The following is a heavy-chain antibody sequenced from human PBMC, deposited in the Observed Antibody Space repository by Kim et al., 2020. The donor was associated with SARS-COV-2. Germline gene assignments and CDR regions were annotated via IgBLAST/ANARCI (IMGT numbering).Heavy chain of an antibody. D-gene: IGHD6-13*01. Sequence: SETLSLTCAVYGGTFSGYYWSWIRQPPGKGLEWIGAINHSGSTNYYPSRKSRVTISVNTSKNQFSLKLSSVTAADSAVYYCARGSNSSSLPPFDYWGQGTLVTVAS. J-gene: IGHJ4*02. CDR3: ARGSNSSSLPPFDY. V-gene: IGHV4-34*01. CDR2: INHSGST. CDR1: GGTFSGYY.